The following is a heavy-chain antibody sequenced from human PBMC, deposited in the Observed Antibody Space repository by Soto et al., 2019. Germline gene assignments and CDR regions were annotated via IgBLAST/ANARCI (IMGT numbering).Heavy chain of an antibody. J-gene: IGHJ5*02. CDR3: AKDVAAAGTRWFDP. CDR1: GFTFNNYA. V-gene: IGHV3-23*01. D-gene: IGHD6-13*01. CDR2: ISGSAGST. Sequence: GGSLRLSCAASGFTFNNYAINWVRQSPGKGLEWVSVISGSAGSTYYADSVKGRFTITRDNSKNTLYLQMNSLRAEDTAVYYCAKDVAAAGTRWFDPWGQGTLVTVSS.